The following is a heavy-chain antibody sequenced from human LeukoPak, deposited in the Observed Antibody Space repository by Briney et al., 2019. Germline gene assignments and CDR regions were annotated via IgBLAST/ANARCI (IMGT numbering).Heavy chain of an antibody. CDR2: IVVGSGNT. J-gene: IGHJ3*02. CDR1: GFTFSTSG. Sequence: ASVKVSCKTSGFTFSTSGIQWVRQARGQRLEWIGWIVVGSGNTKYAQKFQERVTITRDMFTSTAYMELSSLRSEDTAAYYCAAELNYYYDSSGYYFDAFDIWGQGTMVTVSS. V-gene: IGHV1-58*02. D-gene: IGHD3-22*01. CDR3: AAELNYYYDSSGYYFDAFDI.